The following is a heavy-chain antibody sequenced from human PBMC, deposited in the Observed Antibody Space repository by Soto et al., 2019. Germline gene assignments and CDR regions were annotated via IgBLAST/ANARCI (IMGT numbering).Heavy chain of an antibody. CDR2: IHYTGRT. Sequence: ASETLSLTCTVSGDSVNSYYWTWIRQPPGKELEWIGYIHYTGRTNCNPSLKSRITMSVDTSKNQFSLRLSSVTAADTAIYYCARDLSIGGFFDPWGQGTLVTVSS. CDR1: GDSVNSYY. J-gene: IGHJ5*02. V-gene: IGHV4-59*02. D-gene: IGHD3-10*01. CDR3: ARDLSIGGFFDP.